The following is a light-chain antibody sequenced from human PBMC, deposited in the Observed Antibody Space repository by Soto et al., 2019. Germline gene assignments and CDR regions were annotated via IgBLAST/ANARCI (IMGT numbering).Light chain of an antibody. CDR1: SSDVGGYNY. V-gene: IGLV2-14*01. CDR2: DVS. Sequence: QSALTQPASVSGSPGQSITISCTGTSSDVGGYNYVSWYQQHPGKAPKLMIYDVSNRPSGVSTRFSGSKSGNTASLTISGLQADDEADYYCRSYTGSSTLYVFGTGTKVTGL. J-gene: IGLJ1*01. CDR3: RSYTGSSTLYV.